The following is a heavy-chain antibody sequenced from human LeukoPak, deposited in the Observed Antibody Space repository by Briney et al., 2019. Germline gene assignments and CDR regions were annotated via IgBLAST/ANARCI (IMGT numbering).Heavy chain of an antibody. CDR1: GGTFSSYA. V-gene: IGHV1-69*13. D-gene: IGHD3-10*01. CDR2: IIPIFGTA. Sequence: GASVKVSCKASGGTFSSYAISWVRQAPGQGLEWMGGIIPIFGTANYAQKFQGRVTITADESTSTAYMELSSLRSEDTAVYYCARVGWFGEEDAFDIWGQGTMVTVSS. CDR3: ARVGWFGEEDAFDI. J-gene: IGHJ3*02.